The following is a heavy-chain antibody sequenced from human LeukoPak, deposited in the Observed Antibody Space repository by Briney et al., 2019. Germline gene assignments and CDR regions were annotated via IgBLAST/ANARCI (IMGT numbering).Heavy chain of an antibody. J-gene: IGHJ6*02. D-gene: IGHD6-13*01. Sequence: GGSLRLSCAASGFTLSNYAMSWVRQAPGKGLEWVSAVSGSGITTYYADSVKGRFTISRDTSKNTLYLQMNSLRAEDTAVYYCAKAGGKQELVNGMDLWGQGTTVTVS. CDR2: VSGSGITT. CDR3: AKAGGKQELVNGMDL. V-gene: IGHV3-23*01. CDR1: GFTLSNYA.